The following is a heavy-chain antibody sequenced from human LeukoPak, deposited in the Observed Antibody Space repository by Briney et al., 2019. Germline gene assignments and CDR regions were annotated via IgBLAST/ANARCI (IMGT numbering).Heavy chain of an antibody. CDR2: MNPNSGNT. D-gene: IGHD6-19*01. Sequence: ASVKVSCKASGYTFTSYDINWVRPATGQGLEWMGWMNPNSGNTGYAQKFQGRVTMTRNTSISTAYMELSSLRSEDTAVYYCARMGGWLADSYYYYYGMDVWGQGTTVTVSS. V-gene: IGHV1-8*01. J-gene: IGHJ6*02. CDR3: ARMGGWLADSYYYYYGMDV. CDR1: GYTFTSYD.